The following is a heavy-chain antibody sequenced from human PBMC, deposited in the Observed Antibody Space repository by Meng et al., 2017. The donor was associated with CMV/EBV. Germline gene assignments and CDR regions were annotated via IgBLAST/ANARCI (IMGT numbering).Heavy chain of an antibody. V-gene: IGHV2-5*02. CDR2: IYWDDDK. D-gene: IGHD6-13*01. J-gene: IGHJ4*02. Sequence: ITLKESGPPLVKPTQTLTLTCTFSGFSLSTSGVGVGCFRQPPGKALEWLALIYWDDDKRYSPSLKSRLIITKDTSKNQVVHTKTNMDPVDTATYYCARIAAAGRFDYWGQGTPVTVSS. CDR3: ARIAAAGRFDY. CDR1: GFSLSTSGVG.